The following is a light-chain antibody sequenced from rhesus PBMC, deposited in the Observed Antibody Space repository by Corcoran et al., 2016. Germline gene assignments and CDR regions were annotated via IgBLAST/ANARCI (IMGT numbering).Light chain of an antibody. CDR1: QDISNN. J-gene: IGKJ3*01. V-gene: IGKV1-25*01. CDR3: QYGYGILT. Sequence: DIQMTQSPSSLSASVGDRVTITCRASQDISNNLAWYQQKPGKVPKLLIYKASTLQSGIPSRFSGGGSGTDFTLTISSLQPKDFATYYCQYGYGILTFGPGTKLDIK. CDR2: KAS.